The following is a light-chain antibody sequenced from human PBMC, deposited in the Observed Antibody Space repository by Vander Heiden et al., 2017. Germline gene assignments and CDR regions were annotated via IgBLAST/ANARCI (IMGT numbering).Light chain of an antibody. J-gene: IGKJ4*01. V-gene: IGKV3-11*01. Sequence: PTPLSAPGENTTLTCRASQRNSQYLAGYQQKPGETPRNLIYDASNSVTGSPARFRGSGAGTADTITTISLEPEDDLVSYCRQHSNWPPLTFGEGTKVEIK. CDR3: RQHSNWPPLT. CDR2: DAS. CDR1: QRNSQY.